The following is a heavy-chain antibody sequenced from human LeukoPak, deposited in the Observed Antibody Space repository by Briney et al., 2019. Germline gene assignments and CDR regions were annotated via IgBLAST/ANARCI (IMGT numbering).Heavy chain of an antibody. J-gene: IGHJ3*02. CDR3: AREGYRAAFDI. D-gene: IGHD5-18*01. CDR2: IYYSGST. V-gene: IGHV4-31*03. Sequence: SQTLSLTCTVSGGPISSGGYYWSWIRQHPGKSLEWIGYIYYSGSTYYNPSLKSRVTISVDTSKNQFSLKLSSVTAADTAVYYCAREGYRAAFDIWGQGTMVTVSS. CDR1: GGPISSGGYY.